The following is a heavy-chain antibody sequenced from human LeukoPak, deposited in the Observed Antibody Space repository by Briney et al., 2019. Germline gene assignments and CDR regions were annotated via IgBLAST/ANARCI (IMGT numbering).Heavy chain of an antibody. Sequence: ASVKVSCKASGYTFTGYYMHWVRQAPGQGLEWMGWINPNSGGTNYAQKSRGRVTMTRDTSISTAYMELSRLRSDDTAVYYCASMGDYYDSSGYYMVDYWGQGTLVTVSS. J-gene: IGHJ4*02. V-gene: IGHV1-2*02. CDR1: GYTFTGYY. CDR2: INPNSGGT. D-gene: IGHD3-22*01. CDR3: ASMGDYYDSSGYYMVDY.